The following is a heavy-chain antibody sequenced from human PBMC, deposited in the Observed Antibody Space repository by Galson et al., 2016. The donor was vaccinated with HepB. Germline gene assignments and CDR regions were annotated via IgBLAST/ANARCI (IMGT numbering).Heavy chain of an antibody. J-gene: IGHJ4*02. V-gene: IGHV3-11*01. CDR1: GFTFSDYY. Sequence: SLRLSCAASGFTFSDYYMSWIRQAPGKGLEWVSYISSSGSTIYYADSVKGRFTISRDNAKNSLYLQMNSLRAEDTAVYYCGRTRGSSSSEVFHVDYWGQGTLVTVSS. CDR3: GRTRGSSSSEVFHVDY. D-gene: IGHD6-6*01. CDR2: ISSSGSTI.